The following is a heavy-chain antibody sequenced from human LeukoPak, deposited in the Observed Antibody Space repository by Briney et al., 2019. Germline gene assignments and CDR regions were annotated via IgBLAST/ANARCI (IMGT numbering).Heavy chain of an antibody. CDR3: ARRSTSTHYYYGMDV. CDR1: GYAFSSYG. CDR2: ISAYNGNT. J-gene: IGHJ6*02. Sequence: GASVKVSCKASGYAFSSYGISWVRQAPGQGLEWMGWISAYNGNTNYAQKLQGRVTMSTDTSTSTAYMELRSLRSDDTAVYYCARRSTSTHYYYGMDVWGQGTTVTVSS. D-gene: IGHD1-14*01. V-gene: IGHV1-18*01.